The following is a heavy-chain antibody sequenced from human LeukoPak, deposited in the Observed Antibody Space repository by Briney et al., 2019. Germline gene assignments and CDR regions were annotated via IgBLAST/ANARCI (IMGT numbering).Heavy chain of an antibody. Sequence: SETLSLTCTVSGGSISSYYWSWIRQHPGKGLEWIGFASYSGGTYYNPSLMSRITISVDRSQNQFSLRMRYVTAADTAVYFCATAEWECFYFASWGQGALVAVSS. D-gene: IGHD1-26*01. J-gene: IGHJ4*02. CDR3: ATAEWECFYFAS. V-gene: IGHV4-59*06. CDR1: GGSISSYY. CDR2: ASYSGGT.